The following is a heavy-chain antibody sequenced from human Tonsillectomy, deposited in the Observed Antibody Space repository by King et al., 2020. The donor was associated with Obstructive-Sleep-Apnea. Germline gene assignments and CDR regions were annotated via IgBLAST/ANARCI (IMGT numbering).Heavy chain of an antibody. CDR1: GFTFSSYW. D-gene: IGHD4-17*01. V-gene: IGHV3-7*03. Sequence: QLVQSGGGLVQPGGSLRLSCAASGFTFSSYWMNWVRQAPGKGLEWVANIKQDGNEKYYVDSVQGRFSISRDNAKNSLYLQMNSLRAEDTAVYYCARSVLYGDYALDYWGQGTLVTVSS. CDR3: ARSVLYGDYALDY. CDR2: IKQDGNEK. J-gene: IGHJ4*02.